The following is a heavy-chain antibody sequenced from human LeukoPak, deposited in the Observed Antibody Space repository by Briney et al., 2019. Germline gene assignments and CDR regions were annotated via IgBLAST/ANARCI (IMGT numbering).Heavy chain of an antibody. CDR3: ASSDSNYVGAFDI. Sequence: SVKVSCKASGGTFSSYAISWVRQAPGQGLEWMGGIIPIFGTANYAQKFQGRVTITADESTSTAYMELSSLRSEDTAVYYCASSDSNYVGAFDIWGQGTMVTVSS. D-gene: IGHD4-11*01. J-gene: IGHJ3*02. CDR2: IIPIFGTA. V-gene: IGHV1-69*01. CDR1: GGTFSSYA.